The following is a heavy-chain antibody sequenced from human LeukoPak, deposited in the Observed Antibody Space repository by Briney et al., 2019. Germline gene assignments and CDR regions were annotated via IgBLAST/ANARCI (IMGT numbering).Heavy chain of an antibody. CDR2: ISYDGSNK. CDR3: ARPYSSSWYFWLDP. CDR1: GFTFSSYA. V-gene: IGHV3-30-3*01. J-gene: IGHJ5*02. D-gene: IGHD6-13*01. Sequence: GGSLRLSCAASGFTFSSYAMHWVRQAPGKGLEWVAVISYDGSNKYYADSVKGRFTISRDNSKNTLYLQMNSLRAEDTAVYYCARPYSSSWYFWLDPWGQGTLVTVSS.